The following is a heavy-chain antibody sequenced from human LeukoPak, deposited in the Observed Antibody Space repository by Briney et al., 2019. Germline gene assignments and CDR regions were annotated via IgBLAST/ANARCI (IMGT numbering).Heavy chain of an antibody. V-gene: IGHV1-69*05. J-gene: IGHJ4*02. CDR3: ARGHQRAGSGLDY. CDR1: GGTFSSYA. D-gene: IGHD6-19*01. CDR2: IIPIFGTA. Sequence: ASVKVSXKASGGTFSSYAISWVRQAPGQGLEWMGGIIPIFGTANYAQKFQGRVTITTDESTSTAYMELSSLRSEDTAVYYCARGHQRAGSGLDYWGQGTLVTVSS.